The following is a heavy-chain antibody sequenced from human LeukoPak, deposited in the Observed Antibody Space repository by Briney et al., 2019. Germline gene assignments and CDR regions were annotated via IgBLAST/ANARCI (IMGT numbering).Heavy chain of an antibody. J-gene: IGHJ3*02. D-gene: IGHD3-9*01. V-gene: IGHV1-18*04. CDR3: ARDYDILTGYQTGGAFDI. CDR2: ISAYNGNT. Sequence: ASVKVSCKASGYTFTSYGISCVRQAPGQGLEWMGWISAYNGNTNYAQKLQGRVTMTTDTSTSTAYMELRSLRSDDTAVYYCARDYDILTGYQTGGAFDIWGQGTMVTVSS. CDR1: GYTFTSYG.